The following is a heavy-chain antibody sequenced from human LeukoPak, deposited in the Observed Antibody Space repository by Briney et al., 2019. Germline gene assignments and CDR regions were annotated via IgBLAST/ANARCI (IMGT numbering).Heavy chain of an antibody. D-gene: IGHD6-13*01. CDR2: INHSGST. CDR1: GFTFSSYG. Sequence: GSLRLSCAGSGFTFSSYGMSWVRQAPGKGLEWIGEINHSGSTNYNPSLKSRVTISVDTSKNQFSLKLSSVTAADTAVYYCARGATSIAAAGFYYYYYMDVWGKGTTVTISS. J-gene: IGHJ6*03. CDR3: ARGATSIAAAGFYYYYYMDV. V-gene: IGHV4-34*01.